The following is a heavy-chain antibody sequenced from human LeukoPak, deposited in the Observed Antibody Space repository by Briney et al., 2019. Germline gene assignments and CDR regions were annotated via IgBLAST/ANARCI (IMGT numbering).Heavy chain of an antibody. J-gene: IGHJ4*02. CDR2: IYHSGST. CDR3: ASDYSSSWGTDC. V-gene: IGHV4-4*01. CDR1: GFTFSSYAM. Sequence: GSLRLSCAASGFTFSSYAMSWVRQAPGKGLEWIGEIYHSGSTNYNPSLKSRVAISVDKSKNQFSLKLSSVTDADTAVYFCASDYSSSWGTDCWGQGTLVTVSS. D-gene: IGHD6-13*01.